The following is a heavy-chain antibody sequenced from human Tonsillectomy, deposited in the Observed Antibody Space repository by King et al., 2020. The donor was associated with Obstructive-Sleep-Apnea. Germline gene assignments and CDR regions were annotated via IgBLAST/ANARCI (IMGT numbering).Heavy chain of an antibody. CDR2: IYYSGST. D-gene: IGHD4-17*01. J-gene: IGHJ4*02. CDR3: ARDRGADYGKRGFS. Sequence: VQLQESGPGLVKPSQTLSLTCTVSGGSISSGGYYWSWIRQHPGKGLEWIGYIYYSGSTYYNPSLKSRVTISVETYKNQFSLKLSSVTAADTAVYYCARDRGADYGKRGFSWGQGTLVTVSS. V-gene: IGHV4-31*03. CDR1: GGSISSGGYY.